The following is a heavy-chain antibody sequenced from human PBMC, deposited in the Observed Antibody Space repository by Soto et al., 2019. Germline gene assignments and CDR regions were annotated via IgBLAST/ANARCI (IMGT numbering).Heavy chain of an antibody. CDR2: IDWDDDK. D-gene: IGHD2-15*01. Sequence: SGPTLVNPTQTLTLTCTFSGFSLSTSGMCVSRIRQPPGKALEWLARIDWDDDKYYSTSLKTRLTISKDTSKNQVVLTMTNMDPVDTATYYCARMGHCSGGSCYHNWFDFWSQRTLVTVSS. V-gene: IGHV2-70*11. CDR3: ARMGHCSGGSCYHNWFDF. CDR1: GFSLSTSGMC. J-gene: IGHJ5*01.